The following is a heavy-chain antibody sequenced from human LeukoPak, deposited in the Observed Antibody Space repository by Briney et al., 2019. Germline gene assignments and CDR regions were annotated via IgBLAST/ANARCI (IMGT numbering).Heavy chain of an antibody. CDR1: GGTFSSYA. CDR2: IIPIFGTA. Sequence: SVKVPCKASGGTFSSYAISWVRQAPGQGLEWMGGIIPIFGTANYAQKFQGRVTITTDESTSTAYMELSSQRSEDTAVYYCAVKYDSSGYSPWGFDYWGQGTLVTVSS. D-gene: IGHD3-22*01. J-gene: IGHJ4*02. V-gene: IGHV1-69*05. CDR3: AVKYDSSGYSPWGFDY.